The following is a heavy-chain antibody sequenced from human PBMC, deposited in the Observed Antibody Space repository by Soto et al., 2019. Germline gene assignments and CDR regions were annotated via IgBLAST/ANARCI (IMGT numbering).Heavy chain of an antibody. J-gene: IGHJ4*02. D-gene: IGHD6-13*01. CDR2: IYYSGST. V-gene: IGHV4-59*01. CDR1: GGSISSYY. Sequence: TLSLTCTVSGGSISSYYWSWIRQPPGKGLEWIGYIYYSGSTNYNPSLKSRVTISVDTSKNQFSLKLSSVTAADTAVYYCARDGRARYSSSWHEYYFDYWGQGTLVTVSS. CDR3: ARDGRARYSSSWHEYYFDY.